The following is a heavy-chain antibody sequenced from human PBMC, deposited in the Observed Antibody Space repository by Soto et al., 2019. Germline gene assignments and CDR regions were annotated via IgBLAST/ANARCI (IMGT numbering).Heavy chain of an antibody. Sequence: GSLTLSCAASGFTFSTSSMNWVRQAPGKGLEWISYISSGSSTIYYSDSVKGRFTISRDNAKNSLYLQMNSLRVEDTAVYYCATLIPYSSGWYIHYWGQGTLVTVSS. CDR2: ISSGSSTI. D-gene: IGHD6-19*01. CDR1: GFTFSTSS. CDR3: ATLIPYSSGWYIHY. V-gene: IGHV3-48*01. J-gene: IGHJ4*02.